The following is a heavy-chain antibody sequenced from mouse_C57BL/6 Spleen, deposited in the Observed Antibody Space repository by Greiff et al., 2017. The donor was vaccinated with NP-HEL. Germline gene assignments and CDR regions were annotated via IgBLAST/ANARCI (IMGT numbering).Heavy chain of an antibody. CDR2: IYPRSGNT. V-gene: IGHV1-81*01. CDR3: ARGGYDYGFDY. CDR1: GYTFTSYG. Sequence: QVQLQQSGAQLARPGASVKLSCKASGYTFTSYGISWVKQRTGQGLEWIGEIYPRSGNTYYNEKFKGKATLTADKSSSTAYMELRSLTSEDSAVYFCARGGYDYGFDYWGQGTTLTVSS. D-gene: IGHD2-4*01. J-gene: IGHJ2*01.